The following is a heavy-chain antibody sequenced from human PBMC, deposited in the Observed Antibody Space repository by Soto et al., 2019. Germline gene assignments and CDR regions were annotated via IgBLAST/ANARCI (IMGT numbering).Heavy chain of an antibody. CDR3: TRDPATWEGMSYRPGSIDY. J-gene: IGHJ4*02. D-gene: IGHD3-16*02. CDR1: GFTFCDYA. Sequence: GGSLRLSCTASGFTFCDYAMSWFRQAPGKGLEWVGFIRSKAYGGTTEYAASVKGRFTISRDDSKSIAYLQMNSLKTEDTAVYYCTRDPATWEGMSYRPGSIDYWGQGTLVTVSS. CDR2: IRSKAYGGTT. V-gene: IGHV3-49*03.